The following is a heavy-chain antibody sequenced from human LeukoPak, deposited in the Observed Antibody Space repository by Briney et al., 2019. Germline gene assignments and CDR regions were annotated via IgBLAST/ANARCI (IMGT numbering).Heavy chain of an antibody. CDR2: IYSDGRT. CDR1: GFTFSSYG. V-gene: IGHV3-53*01. CDR3: ARDHSSGWPLGAFDI. Sequence: GGSLRLSCAASGFTFSSYGMSWVRQAPGKGLEWVSLIYSDGRTYYADSVKGRCTISRDGSKNTLYLQMNSLRVEDTAVYYCARDHSSGWPLGAFDIWGQGTMVTVSS. D-gene: IGHD6-19*01. J-gene: IGHJ3*02.